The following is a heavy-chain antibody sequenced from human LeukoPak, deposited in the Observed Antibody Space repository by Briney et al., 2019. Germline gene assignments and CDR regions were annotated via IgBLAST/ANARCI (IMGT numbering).Heavy chain of an antibody. CDR1: GFTFSDYY. J-gene: IGHJ4*02. CDR3: ARVFQSIALDY. Sequence: PGGSLRLSCAASGFTFSDYYMSWIRQAPGKGLEWVSYISSSGSTIYYADSMKGRFTISRDNAKNSLYLQMNNLRAEGTAVYYCARVFQSIALDYWGQGTLVTVSS. CDR2: ISSSGSTI. D-gene: IGHD2-15*01. V-gene: IGHV3-11*04.